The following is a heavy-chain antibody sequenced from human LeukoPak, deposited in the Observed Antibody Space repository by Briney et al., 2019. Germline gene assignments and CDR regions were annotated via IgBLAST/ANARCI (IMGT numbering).Heavy chain of an antibody. Sequence: SSETLSLTCTVSVGSISNYYWGWIRQPPGKGLEGIGYIYYSGSTGYNPSLKSRVTMSVDTSKNQFSLKLRSVTAADTAFYYCATNPSINWYYFDYWGQGALVTVSS. CDR1: VGSISNYY. V-gene: IGHV4-59*01. D-gene: IGHD6-13*01. J-gene: IGHJ4*02. CDR3: ATNPSINWYYFDY. CDR2: IYYSGST.